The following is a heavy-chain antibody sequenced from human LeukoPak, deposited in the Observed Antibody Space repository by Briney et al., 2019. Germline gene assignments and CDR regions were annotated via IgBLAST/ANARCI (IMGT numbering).Heavy chain of an antibody. CDR3: ASNLGATPYYYYYYMDV. J-gene: IGHJ6*03. CDR1: GFTFSDYY. Sequence: KPGGSLRLSCAASGFTFSDYYMSWIRQAPGKGLEWASYISSSGSTIYYADSVKGRFTISRDNAKNSLYLQMNSLRAEDTAVYYCASNLGATPYYYYYYMDVWGKGTTVTVSS. CDR2: ISSSGSTI. V-gene: IGHV3-11*04. D-gene: IGHD1-26*01.